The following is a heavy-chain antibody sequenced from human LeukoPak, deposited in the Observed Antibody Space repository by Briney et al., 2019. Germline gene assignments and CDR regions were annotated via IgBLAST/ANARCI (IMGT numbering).Heavy chain of an antibody. Sequence: GGSLRLSCAASGFTFSSYAMSWFRQAPGKGLEWVSAISGSGGSTYYADSVKGRFTISRDNSKNTLYLQMNSLRAEDTAVYYCARFSSSSKEGYFDYWGQGTLVTVSS. V-gene: IGHV3-23*01. CDR3: ARFSSSSKEGYFDY. CDR2: ISGSGGST. D-gene: IGHD6-13*01. J-gene: IGHJ4*02. CDR1: GFTFSSYA.